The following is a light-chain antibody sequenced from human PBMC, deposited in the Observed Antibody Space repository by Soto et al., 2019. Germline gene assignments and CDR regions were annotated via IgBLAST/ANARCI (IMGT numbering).Light chain of an antibody. CDR2: RNN. Sequence: QPVLPQPPSVSGAPGQRVTISCSGSSSNIGTDNDVHWYQQLPGTAPKLLIYRNNNRPSGVPDRFSGSKSGTSASVAITGLQAEDEAVYYGQSYDTSLTTYVFGTGTKVTVL. CDR1: SSNIGTDND. CDR3: QSYDTSLTTYV. J-gene: IGLJ1*01. V-gene: IGLV1-40*01.